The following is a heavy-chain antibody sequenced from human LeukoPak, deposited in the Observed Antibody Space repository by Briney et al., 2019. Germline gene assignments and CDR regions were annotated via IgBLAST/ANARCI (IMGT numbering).Heavy chain of an antibody. V-gene: IGHV3-20*04. D-gene: IGHD6-6*01. CDR1: GFTFNDYV. CDR3: ARVHSSSYAFDI. CDR2: INWNGGST. Sequence: PGGSLRLSCAASGFTFNDYVMNWVRQAPGKGLEWVSGINWNGGSTVYADSVKGRFTISRDNAKNSLYLQMNTLRAEDTAFYYCARVHSSSYAFDIWGQGTMVTVSS. J-gene: IGHJ3*02.